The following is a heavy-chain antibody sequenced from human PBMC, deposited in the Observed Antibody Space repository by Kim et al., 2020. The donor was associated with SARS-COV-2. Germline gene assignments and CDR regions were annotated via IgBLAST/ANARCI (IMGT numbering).Heavy chain of an antibody. CDR1: GGSISSRSNY. V-gene: IGHV4-39*07. D-gene: IGHD3-10*01. Sequence: SETLSLTCTVSGGSISSRSNYCGWIRQPPGQGLEWIGSIYYSGSTYYYPSLKSRFTISVDTSKNQFSLKLSSVTAADTAVYYCARAEGGLLCFGGGFDCWGQGTLVTVSS. J-gene: IGHJ4*02. CDR2: IYYSGST. CDR3: ARAEGGLLCFGGGFDC.